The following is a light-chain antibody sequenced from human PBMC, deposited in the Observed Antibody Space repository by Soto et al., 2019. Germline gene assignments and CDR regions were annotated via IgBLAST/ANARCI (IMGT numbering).Light chain of an antibody. CDR2: GAS. Sequence: ETVLTQSPGTLSLSPGERATLSCRASQSVWSSLLAGYQHKPGQTPRLLIYGASSRATGIPDRFSGSGSGTDFTLTISRLEPEDFAVYYCQQYGSPWTFGQGTKVEIK. CDR1: QSVWSSL. V-gene: IGKV3-20*01. J-gene: IGKJ1*01. CDR3: QQYGSPWT.